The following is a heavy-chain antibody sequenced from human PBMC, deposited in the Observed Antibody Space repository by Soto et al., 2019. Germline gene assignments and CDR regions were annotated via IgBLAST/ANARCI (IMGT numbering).Heavy chain of an antibody. CDR2: IHYSGSS. D-gene: IGHD3-10*01. CDR3: ASSVAWHITAY. V-gene: IGHV4-39*01. Sequence: SETLSLTCSVSGGAVSGESYYWVWIRQPPGKGLEWIGTIHYSGSSYYNPSLKSRVTISVDTSKNLFSLKLSSVSAADTAIYYCASSVAWHITAYWGPGTLVTVS. CDR1: GGAVSGESYY. J-gene: IGHJ4*02.